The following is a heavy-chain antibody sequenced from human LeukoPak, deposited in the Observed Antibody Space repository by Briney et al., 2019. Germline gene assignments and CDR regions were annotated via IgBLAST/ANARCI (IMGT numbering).Heavy chain of an antibody. Sequence: SETLSLTCAVYGGSFSGYYWSWIRQPPGKGLEWIGEINHGGSTNYNPSLKSRVTISVDTSKNQFSLKLSSVTAADTAVYYCARAPGGTYCSSTSCYTAYYGMDVWGQGTTVTVSS. CDR2: INHGGST. CDR3: ARAPGGTYCSSTSCYTAYYGMDV. V-gene: IGHV4-34*01. CDR1: GGSFSGYY. J-gene: IGHJ6*02. D-gene: IGHD2-2*02.